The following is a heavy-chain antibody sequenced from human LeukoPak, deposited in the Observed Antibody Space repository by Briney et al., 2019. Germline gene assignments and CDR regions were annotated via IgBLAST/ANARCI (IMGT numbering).Heavy chain of an antibody. V-gene: IGHV1-69*05. CDR2: IIPIFGTA. CDR3: ARDHGDSTRSPANYYYYMDV. J-gene: IGHJ6*03. CDR1: GGTFSSYA. D-gene: IGHD4-17*01. Sequence: SVKVSCKASGGTFSSYAISWVRQAPGQGLEWMGGIIPIFGTANYAQKFQGRVTITTDESTSTAYMELSSLRSEDTAVYYCARDHGDSTRSPANYYYYMDVWGKGTTVTVSS.